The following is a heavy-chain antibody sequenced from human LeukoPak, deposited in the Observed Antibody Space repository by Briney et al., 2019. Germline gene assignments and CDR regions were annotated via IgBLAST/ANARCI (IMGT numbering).Heavy chain of an antibody. J-gene: IGHJ5*02. CDR1: GGSFSGYY. Sequence: SETLSLTCAVYGGSFSGYYWSWIRQPPGKGLEWIGEINHSGSTNYNPSLKSRVTISVDTSKNQFSLKLTSVTAADTAVFYCARLDIGDSGNPNWFDPWGQGTLVTVSS. CDR3: ARLDIGDSGNPNWFDP. V-gene: IGHV4-34*01. CDR2: INHSGST. D-gene: IGHD5-12*01.